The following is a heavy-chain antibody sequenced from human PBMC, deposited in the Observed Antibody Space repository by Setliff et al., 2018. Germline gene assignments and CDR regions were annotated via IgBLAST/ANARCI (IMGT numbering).Heavy chain of an antibody. CDR3: AKDRVPDGIWEFDS. Sequence: LKISCATSGFTFRDYSLVWVRQAPGKGLEWVSGIVQSSDVVYADSVKGRFIMSRDNSRNTISLQINDLRVEDTATYYCAKDRVPDGIWEFDSWGQGLLVTVSS. J-gene: IGHJ4*02. CDR2: IVQSSDV. D-gene: IGHD1-20*01. CDR1: GFTFRDYS. V-gene: IGHV3-23*01.